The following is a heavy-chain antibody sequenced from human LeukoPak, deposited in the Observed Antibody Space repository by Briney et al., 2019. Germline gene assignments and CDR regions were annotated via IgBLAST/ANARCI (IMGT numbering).Heavy chain of an antibody. Sequence: GGSLRLSCAASGFTFSTYEMNWVRQAPGKGLEWLSYINNSGGTIYHADSVKGRLTISRDNAKNSLYLQMNSLRAEDTAVYYCATKHDYWGQGTLVTVSS. J-gene: IGHJ4*02. V-gene: IGHV3-48*03. CDR3: ATKHDY. CDR2: INNSGGTI. CDR1: GFTFSTYE.